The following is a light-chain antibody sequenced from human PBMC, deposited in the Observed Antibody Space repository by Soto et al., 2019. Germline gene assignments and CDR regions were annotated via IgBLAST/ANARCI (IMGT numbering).Light chain of an antibody. V-gene: IGKV1-5*03. Sequence: DIQMTQSPSTLSASVGDRVTITCRASQSIASWLAWYQQKPGKAPKLLIYQASNLQSGVPSRFSGSASGTEFTLTISSLQPDGFATYYCQQYNSFSWTFGQGTKVEIK. CDR2: QAS. CDR3: QQYNSFSWT. J-gene: IGKJ1*01. CDR1: QSIASW.